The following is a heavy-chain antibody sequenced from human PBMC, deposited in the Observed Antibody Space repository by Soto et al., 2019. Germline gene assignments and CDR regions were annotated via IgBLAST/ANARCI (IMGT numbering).Heavy chain of an antibody. CDR1: GGSISGYY. D-gene: IGHD2-15*01. Sequence: QVQLQESGPGLVKPSETLSLTCTVSGGSISGYYWRWIRQPAGKGLEWRGRIYNSGNTRYNPSLKSRVTKSVDTSTNQFSLRLSSVTAADTAVYYCARFDRSGGTCTPDDYWGQGTLVTVSS. CDR2: IYNSGNT. J-gene: IGHJ4*02. CDR3: ARFDRSGGTCTPDDY. V-gene: IGHV4-4*07.